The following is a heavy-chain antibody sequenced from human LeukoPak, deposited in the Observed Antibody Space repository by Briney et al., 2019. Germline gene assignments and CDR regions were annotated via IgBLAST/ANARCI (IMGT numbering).Heavy chain of an antibody. D-gene: IGHD4-17*01. CDR1: GVSFDDYY. CDR2: INHSGYT. V-gene: IGHV4-34*01. J-gene: IGHJ4*02. Sequence: SETLSLTCAVSGVSFDDYYWSWVRQTPGKGLEWIGEINHSGYTNDSPSLKGRVTLSMDTSRKQFSLNLRSVTVADAGIYYCTRMTTGHDYWGQGTLVTVSS. CDR3: TRMTTGHDY.